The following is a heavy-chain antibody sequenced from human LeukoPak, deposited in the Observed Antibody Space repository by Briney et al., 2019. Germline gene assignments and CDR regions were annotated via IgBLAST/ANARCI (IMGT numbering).Heavy chain of an antibody. V-gene: IGHV4-59*01. J-gene: IGHJ6*03. Sequence: SETLSLTCTVSSDSISDDYWSWIRQSPGKGLEYIGNIHFSGSTNYNPSLKSRVTISVDTSKNHFSLKLTSLTAADTAVYYCARTRRSGYDANYFYYYMDVWGQGTTVTVSS. CDR1: SDSISDDY. D-gene: IGHD3-3*01. CDR2: IHFSGST. CDR3: ARTRRSGYDANYFYYYMDV.